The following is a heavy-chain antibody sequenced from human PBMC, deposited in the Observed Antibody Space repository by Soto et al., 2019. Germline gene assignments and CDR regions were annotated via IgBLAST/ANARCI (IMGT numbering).Heavy chain of an antibody. Sequence: GESLKISCKGSGYSFSNYWVGGVRQMPGKGLDWMGIVYPGDSDTRYSPSFQGQVTISADKSISTAYLQWSILKASDTAMYYYARHPYGDYDIMDVWGQGTTVTVSS. CDR3: ARHPYGDYDIMDV. CDR1: GYSFSNYW. J-gene: IGHJ6*02. D-gene: IGHD4-17*01. V-gene: IGHV5-51*01. CDR2: VYPGDSDT.